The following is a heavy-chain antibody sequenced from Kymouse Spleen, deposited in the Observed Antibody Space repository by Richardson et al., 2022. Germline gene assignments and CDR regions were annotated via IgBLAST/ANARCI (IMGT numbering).Heavy chain of an antibody. D-gene: IGHD6-6*01. J-gene: IGHJ4*02. V-gene: IGHV3-15*01. CDR1: GFTFSNAW. Sequence: EVQLVESGGGLVKPGGSLRLSCAASGFTFSNAWMSWVRQAPGKGLEWVGRIKSKTDGGTTDYAAPVKGRFTISRDDSKNTLYLQMNSLKTEDTAVYYCTTLEYSSSSDFDYWGQGTLVTVSS. CDR3: TTLEYSSSSDFDY. CDR2: IKSKTDGGTT.